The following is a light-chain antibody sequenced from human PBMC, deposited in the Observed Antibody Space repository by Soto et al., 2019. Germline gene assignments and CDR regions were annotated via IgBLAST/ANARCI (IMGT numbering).Light chain of an antibody. CDR3: CSYAGSYILYV. CDR1: SSSIGAGYA. V-gene: IGLV1-40*01. J-gene: IGLJ1*01. CDR2: GDT. Sequence: QSVLTQPPSVSGAPGQRVTISCTGRSSSIGAGYAVHWYQHLPGTAPKLLIYGDTHRPSGVPDRFSGSKSGTSASLTITGLQAEDEADYYCCSYAGSYILYVFGTGTKVTVL.